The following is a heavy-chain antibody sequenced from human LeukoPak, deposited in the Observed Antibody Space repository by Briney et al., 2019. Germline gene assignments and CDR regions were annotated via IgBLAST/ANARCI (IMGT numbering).Heavy chain of an antibody. D-gene: IGHD2-2*01. CDR2: ISAYNGNT. CDR3: ARGNRDNIVVVPAAAHSNDAFDI. V-gene: IGHV1-18*03. J-gene: IGHJ3*02. CDR1: GYTFTSYG. Sequence: ASVKVSCKASGYTFTSYGISWVRQAPGQGLEWMGWISAYNGNTNYAQKLQGRVTMTTDTSTSTAYMELRSLRSDDMAVYYCARGNRDNIVVVPAAAHSNDAFDIWGQGTMVTVSS.